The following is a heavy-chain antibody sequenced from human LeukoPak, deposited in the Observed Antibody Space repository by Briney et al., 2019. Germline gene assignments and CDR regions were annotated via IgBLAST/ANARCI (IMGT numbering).Heavy chain of an antibody. CDR2: SSWIGGST. CDR3: VRSRAASLGYFDY. D-gene: IGHD7-27*01. J-gene: IGHJ4*02. V-gene: IGHV3-43D*03. Sequence: GGSLRLSCAVSGFTFDDYALHWVRQVPGKGLEWLAFSSWIGGSTDYVDSEKGRFSISRDNIKNSLYLEMNSLRPEDTALYYCVRSRAASLGYFDYWGQGTLVTVSS. CDR1: GFTFDDYA.